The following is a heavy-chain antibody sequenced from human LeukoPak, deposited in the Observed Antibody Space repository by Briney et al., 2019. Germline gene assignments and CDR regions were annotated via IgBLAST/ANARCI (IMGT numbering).Heavy chain of an antibody. D-gene: IGHD3-22*01. Sequence: PGGSLRLSCAASGFTFSSYSMTWVRQAPGKGLEWVSSISSSSYIYYADSVKGRFTISRDNAKNSLYLQMNSLRAEDTAVYYCARAPHNYYYDSSGYTDLWGQGTLVTVSS. V-gene: IGHV3-21*01. CDR1: GFTFSSYS. J-gene: IGHJ5*02. CDR3: ARAPHNYYYDSSGYTDL. CDR2: ISSSSYI.